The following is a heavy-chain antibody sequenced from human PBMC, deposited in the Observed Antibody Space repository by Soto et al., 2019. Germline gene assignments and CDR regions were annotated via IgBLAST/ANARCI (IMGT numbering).Heavy chain of an antibody. V-gene: IGHV1-8*01. CDR3: ASRLFWSGYIGGMDV. CDR2: MNPNSGNT. CDR1: GYTFTSYD. Sequence: QVQLVQSGAEVKKPGASVKVSCKASGYTFTSYDTNWVRQATGQGLEWMGWMNPNSGNTGYAQKFQGRVTMTRNTSISTAYMELSSLRSEDTAVYYCASRLFWSGYIGGMDVWGQGTTVTVSS. J-gene: IGHJ6*02. D-gene: IGHD3-3*01.